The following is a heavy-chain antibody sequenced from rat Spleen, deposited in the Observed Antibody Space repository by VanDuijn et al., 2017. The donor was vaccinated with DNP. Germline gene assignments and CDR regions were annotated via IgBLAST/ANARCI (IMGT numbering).Heavy chain of an antibody. CDR1: GFTFSNYG. CDR2: ISYDGSST. J-gene: IGHJ4*01. Sequence: EVQLVESGGGLVQPGRSLKLSCAASGFTFSNYGMAWVRQAPTKGLEWVATISYDGSSTYYRDSVKGRFTISRDNAKSTLYLQMDSLRSEDTATYYCARVYTTALDAWGQGASVTVSS. CDR3: ARVYTTALDA. V-gene: IGHV5-29*01. D-gene: IGHD1-6*01.